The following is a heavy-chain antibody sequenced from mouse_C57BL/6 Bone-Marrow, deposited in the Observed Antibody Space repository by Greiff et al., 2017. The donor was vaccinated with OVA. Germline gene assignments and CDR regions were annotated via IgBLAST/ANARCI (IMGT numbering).Heavy chain of an antibody. Sequence: QVQLQQSGAELVRPGTSVKVSCKASGYAFTNYLIEWVKQRPGQGLEWIGVINPGSGGTNYNEKFKGKATLTADKSSSTAYMQLSSLTSEDSAVYFCAREGVGGSPFDYWGQGTTLTVSS. D-gene: IGHD1-3*01. CDR1: GYAFTNYL. CDR2: INPGSGGT. V-gene: IGHV1-54*01. J-gene: IGHJ2*01. CDR3: AREGVGGSPFDY.